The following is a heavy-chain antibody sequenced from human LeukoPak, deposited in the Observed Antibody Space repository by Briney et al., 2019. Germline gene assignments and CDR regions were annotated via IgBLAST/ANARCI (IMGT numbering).Heavy chain of an antibody. V-gene: IGHV4-59*08. D-gene: IGHD3-10*01. CDR1: GGSISSYY. CDR2: VFSSGST. Sequence: SETLSLTCTVSGGSISSYYWSWIRQAPGKGLEWIGYVFSSGSTNYTPSLRSRVPISVDTSKNQFSLRLTSVTAADTAVYYCARHASTYYGSLDNWGQGTQVTVSS. J-gene: IGHJ4*02. CDR3: ARHASTYYGSLDN.